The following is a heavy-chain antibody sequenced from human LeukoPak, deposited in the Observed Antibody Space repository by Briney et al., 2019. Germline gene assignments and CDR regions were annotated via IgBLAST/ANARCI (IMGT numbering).Heavy chain of an antibody. Sequence: GGSLRLSCAASGFTFGSYGMHWVRQAPGKGLEWVAVISYDGSNKYYADSVKGRFTISRDNSKNTLYLQMNSLRAEDTAVYYCAKDKFSGSYYNFDYWGQGTLVTVSS. CDR2: ISYDGSNK. D-gene: IGHD1-26*01. V-gene: IGHV3-30*18. CDR3: AKDKFSGSYYNFDY. CDR1: GFTFGSYG. J-gene: IGHJ4*02.